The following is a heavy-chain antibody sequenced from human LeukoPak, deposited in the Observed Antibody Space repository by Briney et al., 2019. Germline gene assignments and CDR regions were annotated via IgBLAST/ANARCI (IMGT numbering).Heavy chain of an antibody. Sequence: GGSLRLSCAASGFTFSSYSMNWVRLAPGKGLEWVSSISSSSSYIYYADSVKGRFTISRDNAKNSLYLQMNSLRAEDTAVYYCARDRAAAGTDHFDYWGQGTLVTVSS. J-gene: IGHJ4*02. CDR3: ARDRAAAGTDHFDY. CDR2: ISSSSSYI. D-gene: IGHD6-13*01. CDR1: GFTFSSYS. V-gene: IGHV3-21*01.